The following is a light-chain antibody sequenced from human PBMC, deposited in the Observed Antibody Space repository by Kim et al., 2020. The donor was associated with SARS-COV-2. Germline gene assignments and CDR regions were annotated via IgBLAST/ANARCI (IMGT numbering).Light chain of an antibody. Sequence: WSHGEKASLSCRASQTVSGQLGWYQQKPGQAPRLLIYDTANRATGIPGRFSGSGSGTDFTLTISSLESEDSAVYYCHQRDSWPRTFGQGTKVDIK. CDR2: DTA. V-gene: IGKV3-11*01. CDR3: HQRDSWPRT. J-gene: IGKJ1*01. CDR1: QTVSGQ.